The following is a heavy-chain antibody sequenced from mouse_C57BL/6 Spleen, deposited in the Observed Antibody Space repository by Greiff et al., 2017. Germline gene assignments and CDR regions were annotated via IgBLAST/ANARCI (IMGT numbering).Heavy chain of an antibody. V-gene: IGHV1-18*01. CDR2: INPNNGGT. D-gene: IGHD1-2*01. CDR1: GYTFTDYN. Sequence: DVKLQESGPELVKPGASVKIPCKASGYTFTDYNMDWVKQSHGKSLEWIGDINPNNGGTIYNQKFKGKAKLTVDKSSSTADMELRSLTSEDTSVYYCARDGGWYFDVWGTGTTVTVSS. CDR3: ARDGGWYFDV. J-gene: IGHJ1*03.